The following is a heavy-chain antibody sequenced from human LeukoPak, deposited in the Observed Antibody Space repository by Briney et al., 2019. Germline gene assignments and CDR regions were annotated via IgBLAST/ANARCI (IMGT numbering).Heavy chain of an antibody. V-gene: IGHV3-30*04. CDR1: GFTFSSYE. CDR2: ISYDGSYK. Sequence: GGSLRLSCAASGFTFSSYEMNWVRQAPGKGLEWVAVISYDGSYKDYADSVKGRFTISRDNSKNTLYLQMNSLRAEDTAVYYCAKGVVVAPDVTPFDYWGQGTLVTVSS. D-gene: IGHD2-2*01. CDR3: AKGVVVAPDVTPFDY. J-gene: IGHJ4*02.